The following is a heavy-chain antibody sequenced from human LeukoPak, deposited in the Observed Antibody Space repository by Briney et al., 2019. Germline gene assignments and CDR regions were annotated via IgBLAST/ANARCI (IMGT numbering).Heavy chain of an antibody. Sequence: PSETLSLTCTVSGGSISSYYWSWIRQPAGKGLEWIGRIYTSGNTNYNPSLKSRVTMSLDKSKDQFSLKLSSVTAADTAVYYCARASPYGSGSYYDYWGQGTLVTVSS. CDR2: IYTSGNT. D-gene: IGHD3-10*01. V-gene: IGHV4-4*07. J-gene: IGHJ4*02. CDR1: GGSISSYY. CDR3: ARASPYGSGSYYDY.